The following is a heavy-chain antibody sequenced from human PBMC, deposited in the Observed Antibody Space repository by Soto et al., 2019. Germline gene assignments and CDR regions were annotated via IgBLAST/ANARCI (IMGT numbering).Heavy chain of an antibody. V-gene: IGHV4-39*01. CDR2: ILYSGST. D-gene: IGHD6-19*01. Sequence: QLQLQESGPGLVKPSETLSLTCIVSGGSITRNNHYWGWIRQSPGKGLEWIGSILYSGSTNYTPSLKRRVTLSLETSKNQSYLKMSAVTAADTALYYCARLGSSGWYQVSYFDYWGQGTLVTVSS. J-gene: IGHJ4*02. CDR3: ARLGSSGWYQVSYFDY. CDR1: GGSITRNNHY.